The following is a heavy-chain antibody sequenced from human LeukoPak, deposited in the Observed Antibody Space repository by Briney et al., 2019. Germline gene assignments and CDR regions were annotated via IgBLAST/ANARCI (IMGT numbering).Heavy chain of an antibody. CDR3: ARDLLYSSGPNWFDP. D-gene: IGHD6-19*01. V-gene: IGHV4-38-2*02. CDR1: GYSISSGYY. J-gene: IGHJ5*02. CDR2: IYHSGST. Sequence: SETLSLTCAVSGYSISSGYYWGWIRQPPGKGLEWIGSIYHSGSTYYNPSLKSRVTISVDTSKNQFSLKVNSATAADTAVYYCARDLLYSSGPNWFDPWGQGTLVTVSS.